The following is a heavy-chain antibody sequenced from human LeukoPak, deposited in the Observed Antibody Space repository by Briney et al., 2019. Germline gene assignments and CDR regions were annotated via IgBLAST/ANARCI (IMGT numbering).Heavy chain of an antibody. CDR1: GGSISSSSYY. D-gene: IGHD3-22*01. V-gene: IGHV4-39*01. CDR2: IYYSGST. CDR3: ARHSPDYYDSSGYPSFFSS. Sequence: SSETLSLTCTVSGGSISSSSYYWGWIRQPPGKGLEWIGSIYYSGSTYYNPSLKSRVTISVDKSKNQFSLKLSSVTAADTAVYYCARHSPDYYDSSGYPSFFSSWGQGTLVTVSS. J-gene: IGHJ4*02.